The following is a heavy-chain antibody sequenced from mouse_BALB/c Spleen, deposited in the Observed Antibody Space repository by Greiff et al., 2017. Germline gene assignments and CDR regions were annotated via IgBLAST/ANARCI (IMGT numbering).Heavy chain of an antibody. CDR1: GFNIKDTY. D-gene: IGHD3-3*01. CDR3: ARPRDLWFAY. Sequence: VQLKQSGAELVKPGASVKLSCTASGFNIKDTYMHWVKQRPEQGLEWIGRIYPANGNTKYDPKFQGKATITADTSSNTAYLQLSSLTSEDTAVYYCARPRDLWFAYWGQGTLVTVSA. CDR2: IYPANGNT. J-gene: IGHJ3*01. V-gene: IGHV14-3*02.